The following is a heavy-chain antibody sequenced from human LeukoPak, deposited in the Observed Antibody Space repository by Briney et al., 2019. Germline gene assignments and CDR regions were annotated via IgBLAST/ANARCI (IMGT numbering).Heavy chain of an antibody. Sequence: SVTVSCTASGGTFSSYAISLVRQAPGQRLEWMGGIIPIFDTANYAQKFQGRVTITADASTSTAYMELSSLRSEDTAVYYCAREVVDSYGYDYWGQGTLVTVSS. CDR2: IIPIFDTA. D-gene: IGHD5-18*01. CDR3: AREVVDSYGYDY. V-gene: IGHV1-69*13. CDR1: GGTFSSYA. J-gene: IGHJ4*02.